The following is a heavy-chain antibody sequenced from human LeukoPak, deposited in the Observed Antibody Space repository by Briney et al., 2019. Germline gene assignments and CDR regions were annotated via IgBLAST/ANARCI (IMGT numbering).Heavy chain of an antibody. Sequence: GGSLRLSCAASGFTFDDYAMHWVRQAPGKGLEWVSDISWNSGSIGYADSVKGRFTISRDNAKNSLYLQMNSLRAEDTALYYCAKDIGRGYSSGPGNWGQGTLVTVSS. CDR3: AKDIGRGYSSGPGN. J-gene: IGHJ4*02. D-gene: IGHD6-19*01. CDR2: ISWNSGSI. CDR1: GFTFDDYA. V-gene: IGHV3-9*01.